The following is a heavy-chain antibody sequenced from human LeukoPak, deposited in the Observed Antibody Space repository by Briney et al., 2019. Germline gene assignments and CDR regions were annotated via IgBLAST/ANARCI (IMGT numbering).Heavy chain of an antibody. CDR2: IYHSGST. J-gene: IGHJ4*02. CDR1: GGSISSGGYS. CDR3: ARAPGYCSGGSCRLIPNFDY. D-gene: IGHD2-15*01. Sequence: PSQTLSLTCAVSGGSISSGGYSWSWIRQPPGKGLEWIGYIYHSGSTYYNPSLKSRATISVDRSKNQFSLKLSSVTAADTAVYYCARAPGYCSGGSCRLIPNFDYWGQGTLVTASS. V-gene: IGHV4-30-2*01.